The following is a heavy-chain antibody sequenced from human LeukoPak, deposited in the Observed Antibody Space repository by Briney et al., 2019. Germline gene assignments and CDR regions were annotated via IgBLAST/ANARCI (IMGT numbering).Heavy chain of an antibody. CDR1: GGSISSYY. CDR2: TYYSGST. J-gene: IGHJ4*02. D-gene: IGHD1-7*01. CDR3: ASGSVYNWNYYFDY. V-gene: IGHV4-59*01. Sequence: SETLSLTCTVSGGSISSYYWSWIRQPPGKGLEWIGYTYYSGSTNYNPSLKSRVTISVDTSKNQFSLKLSSVTAADTAVYYCASGSVYNWNYYFDYWGQGALVTVSS.